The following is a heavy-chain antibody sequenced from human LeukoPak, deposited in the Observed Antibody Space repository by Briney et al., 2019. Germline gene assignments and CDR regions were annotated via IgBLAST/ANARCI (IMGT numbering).Heavy chain of an antibody. D-gene: IGHD3-10*01. Sequence: GGSLRLSCAASGFTFSSYDMSWARQAPGKGLEWASVISSSGGIIYYADSVRGRFTISRDNSKNTLYLQMNSLRAEDTAVYYCAKPYNPGSGSYDYWGQGTLVTVSS. CDR2: ISSSGGII. V-gene: IGHV3-23*01. J-gene: IGHJ4*02. CDR1: GFTFSSYD. CDR3: AKPYNPGSGSYDY.